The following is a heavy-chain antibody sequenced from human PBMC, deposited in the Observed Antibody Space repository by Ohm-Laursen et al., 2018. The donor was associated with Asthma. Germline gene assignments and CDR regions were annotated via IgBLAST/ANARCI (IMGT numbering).Heavy chain of an antibody. Sequence: TLSLTCTVSGGSISSYYWSWIRQPPGKGLEWIGYIYYSGSTNYNPSLKSRVTISVDTSKNQFSLKLSSVTAADTAVYYCARGSAYYDSSGYYFHWGQGTLVTVSS. V-gene: IGHV4-59*01. CDR1: GGSISSYY. CDR2: IYYSGST. J-gene: IGHJ4*02. CDR3: ARGSAYYDSSGYYFH. D-gene: IGHD3-22*01.